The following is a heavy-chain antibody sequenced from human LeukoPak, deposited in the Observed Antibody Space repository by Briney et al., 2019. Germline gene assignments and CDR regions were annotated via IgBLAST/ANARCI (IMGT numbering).Heavy chain of an antibody. D-gene: IGHD6-13*01. CDR3: ARGLRAAAPDYYYYMDV. Sequence: SETLSLTCTVSGGSISSYYWSWIRQPPGKGLEWIGYIYYSGSTNYNPSLKSRVTISVDTSKNQFSLKLSSVTAADTAVYYCARGLRAAAPDYYYYMDVWGKGTTVTVSS. CDR2: IYYSGST. V-gene: IGHV4-59*01. CDR1: GGSISSYY. J-gene: IGHJ6*03.